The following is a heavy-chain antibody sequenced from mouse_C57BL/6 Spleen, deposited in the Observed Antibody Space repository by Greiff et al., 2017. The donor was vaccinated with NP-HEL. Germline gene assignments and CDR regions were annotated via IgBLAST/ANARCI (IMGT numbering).Heavy chain of an antibody. D-gene: IGHD1-1*01. V-gene: IGHV1-15*01. CDR1: GYTFTDYE. J-gene: IGHJ3*01. CDR2: IDPETGGT. CDR3: TRRGRDYYGSSPFAY. Sequence: QVQLQQSGAELVRPGASVTLSCKASGYTFTDYEMHWVKQTPVHGLEWIGAIDPETGGTAYNQKFKGKAILTADKSSSTAYMELRSLTSEDSAVYYCTRRGRDYYGSSPFAYWGQGTLVTVSA.